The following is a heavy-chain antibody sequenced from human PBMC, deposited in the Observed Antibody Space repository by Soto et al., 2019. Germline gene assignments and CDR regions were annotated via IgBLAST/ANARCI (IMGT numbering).Heavy chain of an antibody. CDR1: GDSVSSNSAA. D-gene: IGHD6-13*01. Sequence: SQTLSLTCAISGDSVSSNSAAWNWIRQSPSRGLEWLGRTYYRSKWYNDYAVSVKSRITINPDTSKNQFSLQLNSVTPEDTAVYYCARVRYSSSWLGRESFDYWGQGTLVTVSS. J-gene: IGHJ4*02. CDR3: ARVRYSSSWLGRESFDY. V-gene: IGHV6-1*01. CDR2: TYYRSKWYN.